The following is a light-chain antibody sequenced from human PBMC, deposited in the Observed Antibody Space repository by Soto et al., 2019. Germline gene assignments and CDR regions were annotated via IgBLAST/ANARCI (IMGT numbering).Light chain of an antibody. J-gene: IGKJ3*01. Sequence: DIQMTQSPSSLSASVGDRVTITCQASQDINNYLNWYQQRPGKPPKLLIYDASTLETGVPSRFSGSGSGTYFTLTITSPQPEDIATYYCQQFANLPLFTFGPGTKVHI. CDR2: DAS. CDR1: QDINNY. CDR3: QQFANLPLFT. V-gene: IGKV1-33*01.